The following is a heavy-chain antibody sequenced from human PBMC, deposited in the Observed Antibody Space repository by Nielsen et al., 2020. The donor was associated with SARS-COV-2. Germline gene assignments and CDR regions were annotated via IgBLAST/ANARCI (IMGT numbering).Heavy chain of an antibody. Sequence: GESLKISCAASGFTFSSYAMHWVRQAPGKGLEWVAVISYDGSNKYYADSVKGRFTISRDNSKNTLYLQMNSLRAEDTAVYYCARDHDYYGSGPGDAFDIWGQGTMVTVSS. D-gene: IGHD3-10*01. CDR1: GFTFSSYA. J-gene: IGHJ3*02. V-gene: IGHV3-30*04. CDR2: ISYDGSNK. CDR3: ARDHDYYGSGPGDAFDI.